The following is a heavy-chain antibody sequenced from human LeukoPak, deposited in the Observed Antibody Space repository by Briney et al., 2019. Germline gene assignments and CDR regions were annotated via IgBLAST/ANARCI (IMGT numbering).Heavy chain of an antibody. CDR1: GFTFSSYG. D-gene: IGHD3-22*01. J-gene: IGHJ4*02. CDR2: IRYDGSNK. CDR3: ARASTLYDSSGYQVDY. V-gene: IGHV3-30*02. Sequence: GGSLRLSCAASGFTFSSYGMHWVRQAPGKGLEWVAFIRYDGSNKYYADSVKGRFTISRDNSKNTLYVQMNSLRAEDTAVYYCARASTLYDSSGYQVDYWGQGTLVTVSS.